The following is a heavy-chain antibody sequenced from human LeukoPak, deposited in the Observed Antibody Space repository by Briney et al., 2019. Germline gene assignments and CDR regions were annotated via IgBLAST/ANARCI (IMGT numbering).Heavy chain of an antibody. V-gene: IGHV3-9*01. CDR1: GFTFDDYA. D-gene: IGHD3-10*01. J-gene: IGHJ4*02. CDR2: ISWNSGSI. CDR3: GKGRFGSGSSSYYFDN. Sequence: PGRSLRLSCAGSGFTFDDYAMHWVRQAPGKGLEWVSGISWNSGSIGYADSVKGRFTISRDNTKNSLYLQINSLRAEDTALYYCGKGRFGSGSSSYYFDNWGQGTLVTVSS.